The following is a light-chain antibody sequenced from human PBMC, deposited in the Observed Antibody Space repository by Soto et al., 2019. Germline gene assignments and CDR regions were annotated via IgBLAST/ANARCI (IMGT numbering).Light chain of an antibody. Sequence: EVMLTQSPGTLSLSPGDRATLSFRASQSVSSSYLAWYQQKPGQAPRLLIYAASSIATGIPDRFSGSGSGTDLALTARRRETEVFAVYECQQYASQPWSLRQGTKVDIK. CDR3: QQYASQPWS. CDR2: AAS. CDR1: QSVSSSY. V-gene: IGKV3-20*01. J-gene: IGKJ1*01.